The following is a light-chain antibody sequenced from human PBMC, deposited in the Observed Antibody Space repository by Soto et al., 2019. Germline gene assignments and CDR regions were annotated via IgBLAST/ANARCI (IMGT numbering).Light chain of an antibody. CDR3: QQYSYWPWT. Sequence: EIVMTQSPATLSVSPWGRATLSCRASQSISDTLAWYQQKPGQAPRLLIHGASTRATGFPGRFSGSGSGTDSTLTISRLHAEDCAVYYCQQYSYWPWTFGQGTKVDIK. CDR1: QSISDT. CDR2: GAS. J-gene: IGKJ1*01. V-gene: IGKV3-15*01.